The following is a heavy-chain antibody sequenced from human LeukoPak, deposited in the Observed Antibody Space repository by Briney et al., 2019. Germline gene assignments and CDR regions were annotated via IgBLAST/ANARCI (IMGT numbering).Heavy chain of an antibody. CDR1: GFTFSSYW. D-gene: IGHD3-22*01. CDR2: IKQDGSEK. CDR3: AREADLYYDSSVPIDAFDI. Sequence: GGSLRLSCAASGFTFSSYWMSWVRQAPGKGLEWVANIKQDGSEKYYVDSVKGRFTISRDNAKNSLYLQMNSLRAEDTAVYYCAREADLYYDSSVPIDAFDIWGQGTMVTVSS. J-gene: IGHJ3*02. V-gene: IGHV3-7*01.